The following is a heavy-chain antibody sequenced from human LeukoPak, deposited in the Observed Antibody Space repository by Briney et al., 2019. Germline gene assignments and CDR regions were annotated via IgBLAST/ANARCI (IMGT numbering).Heavy chain of an antibody. Sequence: VASVKVSCKASGGTFSSYAISWVRQAPGQGLEWMGGIIPIFGTANYAQKFQGRVTITTDESTSAAYMELSSLRSEDTAVYYCARGVDYGDYAFDYWGQGTLVTVSS. CDR2: IIPIFGTA. D-gene: IGHD4-17*01. CDR1: GGTFSSYA. CDR3: ARGVDYGDYAFDY. V-gene: IGHV1-69*05. J-gene: IGHJ4*02.